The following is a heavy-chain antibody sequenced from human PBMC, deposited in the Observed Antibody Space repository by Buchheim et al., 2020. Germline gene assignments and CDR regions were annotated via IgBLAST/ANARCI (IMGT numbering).Heavy chain of an antibody. D-gene: IGHD2-15*01. V-gene: IGHV3-23*01. CDR1: GFTFSSYA. CDR3: AKEVVVVVVATPTYYGMDV. CDR2: ISGSGAKT. Sequence: EVQLLESGGGLVQPGGSLRLSCAASGFTFSSYAMSWVRQAPGKGLEWVSAISGSGAKTYYADSVKGRFAISRDNSKNTMYLHMNSLRAGDTAVYYCAKEVVVVVVATPTYYGMDVWGQGTT. J-gene: IGHJ6*02.